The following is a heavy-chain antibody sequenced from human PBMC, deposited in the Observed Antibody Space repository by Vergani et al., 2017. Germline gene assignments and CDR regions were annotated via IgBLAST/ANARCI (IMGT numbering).Heavy chain of an antibody. Sequence: EVQLVESGGGLVQPGRSLRLSCAASGFTFDDYAMHWVRQAPGKGLEWVSGISWNSGSIGYADSVKGRLTISRDNAKNSLYLQMNSLRAEDTALYYCAKSPRHSSSNLSYYYYMDVWGKGTTVTVSS. V-gene: IGHV3-9*01. D-gene: IGHD6-6*01. CDR3: AKSPRHSSSNLSYYYYMDV. CDR1: GFTFDDYA. CDR2: ISWNSGSI. J-gene: IGHJ6*03.